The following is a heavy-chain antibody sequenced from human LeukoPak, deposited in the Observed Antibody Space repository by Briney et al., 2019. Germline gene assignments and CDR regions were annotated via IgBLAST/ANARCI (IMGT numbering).Heavy chain of an antibody. Sequence: GGSLRLSCAASGFTFSSYSMNWVRQAPGKGLEGVSSISSSSSYIYYADSVKGLFTISRDNAKNSLYLQMNSLRAEDTAVYYCAGDLGIRLWLDLDALDIWGQGTMVTVSS. CDR2: ISSSSSYI. D-gene: IGHD5-18*01. CDR3: AGDLGIRLWLDLDALDI. J-gene: IGHJ3*02. V-gene: IGHV3-21*01. CDR1: GFTFSSYS.